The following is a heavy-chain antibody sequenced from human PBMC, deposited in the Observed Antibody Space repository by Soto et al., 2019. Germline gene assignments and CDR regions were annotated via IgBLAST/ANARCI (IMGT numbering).Heavy chain of an antibody. V-gene: IGHV3-23*01. J-gene: IGHJ4*02. Sequence: EVQLLESGGGLVQPGGSLRLSCAASGFTFSSYAMSWVRQAPGKGLEWVSAISGSGGSTYYADSVKGRFTISRDNSKNTLYLQMNSLRAEDTAVYYSAKDPSIAGWFGYFDYWGQGTLVTVSS. CDR3: AKDPSIAGWFGYFDY. CDR2: ISGSGGST. D-gene: IGHD6-6*01. CDR1: GFTFSSYA.